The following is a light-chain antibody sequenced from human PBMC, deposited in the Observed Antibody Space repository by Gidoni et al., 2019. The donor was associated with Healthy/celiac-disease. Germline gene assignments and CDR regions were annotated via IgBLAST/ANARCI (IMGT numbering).Light chain of an antibody. J-gene: IGKJ5*01. CDR3: QQSFSTPR. Sequence: DIQMTQSPSSLSASVGDRVTITCQASQSISNYLNWYQQKPGKAPKLPIYAASSLQSGVPSRFSGSGSGTDFTLTISSLQPEDFATYYCQQSFSTPRFGQGTRLEIK. V-gene: IGKV1-39*01. CDR1: QSISNY. CDR2: AAS.